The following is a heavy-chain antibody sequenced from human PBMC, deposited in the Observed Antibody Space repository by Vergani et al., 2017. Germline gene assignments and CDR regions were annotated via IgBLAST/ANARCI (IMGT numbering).Heavy chain of an antibody. CDR1: GFTFSSYS. Sequence: EVQLVESGGGLVKPGGSLRLSCAASGFTFSSYSMNWVRQAPGKGLEWVSSISSSSSYIYYADSVKGRFTISRDNAKNSLYLQMNSLRAEDTAVYYCARDMRDAPRRYCSSTSCHFGMDVWGQGTTVTVSS. J-gene: IGHJ6*02. D-gene: IGHD2-2*01. V-gene: IGHV3-21*01. CDR3: ARDMRDAPRRYCSSTSCHFGMDV. CDR2: ISSSSSYI.